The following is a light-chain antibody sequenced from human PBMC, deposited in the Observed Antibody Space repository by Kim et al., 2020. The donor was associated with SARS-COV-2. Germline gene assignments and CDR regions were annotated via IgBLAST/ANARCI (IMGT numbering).Light chain of an antibody. Sequence: QSALTQPASVSGSPGQSITMSCTGTSSDVGNYDLVSWYQHHPGKAPKLIILEVNNRPSGVSSRFSGSKSANTASLTISGLQAEDEADYYCCSYAGNNILIFGGGTQLTVL. CDR3: CSYAGNNILI. V-gene: IGLV2-23*02. J-gene: IGLJ2*01. CDR1: SSDVGNYDL. CDR2: EVN.